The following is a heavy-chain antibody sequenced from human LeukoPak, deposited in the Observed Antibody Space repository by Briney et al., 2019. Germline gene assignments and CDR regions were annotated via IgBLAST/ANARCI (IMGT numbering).Heavy chain of an antibody. Sequence: GGSLRLSCVASGFTFSSYWMTWVRQAPGKGLEWLANIKEDGSIQYYLDSVRGRFTISRDNAKTSVYLQLNSLRADDTAVYYCARDVWTGVAVSDYWGQETLVTVSS. CDR1: GFTFSSYW. D-gene: IGHD6-19*01. J-gene: IGHJ4*02. CDR3: ARDVWTGVAVSDY. V-gene: IGHV3-7*01. CDR2: IKEDGSIQ.